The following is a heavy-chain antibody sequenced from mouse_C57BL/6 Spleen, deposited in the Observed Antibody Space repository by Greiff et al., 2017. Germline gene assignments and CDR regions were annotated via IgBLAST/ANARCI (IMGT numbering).Heavy chain of an antibody. Sequence: ESGPGLVKPSQSLSLTCSVTGYTITSGYYWNWIRQFPGNKLEWMGYISYDGSNNYNPSLKNRISITRDTSKNQFFLKLNSVTTEDTATYYCARVDFYYGPYFDYWGQGTTLTVSS. CDR1: GYTITSGYY. V-gene: IGHV3-6*01. D-gene: IGHD1-1*01. CDR3: ARVDFYYGPYFDY. CDR2: ISYDGSN. J-gene: IGHJ2*01.